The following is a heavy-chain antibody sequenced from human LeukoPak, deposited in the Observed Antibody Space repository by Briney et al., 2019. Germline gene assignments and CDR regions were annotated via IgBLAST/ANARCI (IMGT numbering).Heavy chain of an antibody. Sequence: GGSLRLSCAASGFTFSSYGMHWVRQAPGKGLEWVAFIRYGGSNKYYADSVKGRFTISRDNSKNTLYLQMNSLRAEDTAVYYCAKGLRFKPYSSGWKGGFDYWGQGTLVTVSS. CDR2: IRYGGSNK. D-gene: IGHD6-19*01. CDR1: GFTFSSYG. V-gene: IGHV3-30*02. J-gene: IGHJ4*02. CDR3: AKGLRFKPYSSGWKGGFDY.